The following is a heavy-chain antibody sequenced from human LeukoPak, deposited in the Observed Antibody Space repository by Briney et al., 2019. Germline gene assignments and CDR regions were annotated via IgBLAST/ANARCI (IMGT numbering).Heavy chain of an antibody. CDR3: ARPLNDGSGSPYYFDY. D-gene: IGHD3-10*01. J-gene: IGHJ4*02. V-gene: IGHV4-34*01. CDR2: INHSGST. Sequence: PSETLSLTCAVYGGAFSGYYRSWIRQPPGKGLEWIGEINHSGSTNYNPSLKSRVTISVDTSKNQFSLKLSSVTAADTAVYYCARPLNDGSGSPYYFDYWGQGTLVTVSS. CDR1: GGAFSGYY.